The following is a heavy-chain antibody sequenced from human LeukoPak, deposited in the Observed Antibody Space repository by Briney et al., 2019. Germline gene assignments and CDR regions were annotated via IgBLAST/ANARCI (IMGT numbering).Heavy chain of an antibody. V-gene: IGHV4-59*01. CDR1: GGSISSYY. J-gene: IGHJ3*02. D-gene: IGHD4-17*01. CDR3: ARDRGGDYDAFDI. CDR2: IYYSGST. Sequence: PSETLSLTCTVSGGSISSYYWSWIRQSPGKGLEWIGYIYYSGSTNYNPSLKSRVTISVDTSKNQFSLKLSSVTAADTAVYYCARDRGGDYDAFDIWGQGTMVTVSS.